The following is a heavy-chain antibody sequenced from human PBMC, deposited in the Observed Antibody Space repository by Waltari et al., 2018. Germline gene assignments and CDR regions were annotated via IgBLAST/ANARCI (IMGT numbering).Heavy chain of an antibody. Sequence: QVQLQESGPGLVKPSETLSLTCTVSCASISSFYWSWIRQPPGKGLEWIGYIYYSGGADYNPSLKSRVTMSLDTSKNQFSLKLSSATAADTAVYYCARVLHDYGGNSGLDYWGQGTLVTVSS. V-gene: IGHV4-59*01. D-gene: IGHD2-21*02. CDR3: ARVLHDYGGNSGLDY. CDR2: IYYSGGA. J-gene: IGHJ4*02. CDR1: CASISSFY.